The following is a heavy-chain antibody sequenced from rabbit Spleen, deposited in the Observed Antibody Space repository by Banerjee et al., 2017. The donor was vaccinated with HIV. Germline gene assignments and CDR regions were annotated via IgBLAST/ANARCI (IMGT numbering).Heavy chain of an antibody. CDR3: ARDTGSSFSSYGMDL. J-gene: IGHJ6*01. D-gene: IGHD8-1*01. V-gene: IGHV1S45*01. Sequence: QEQLEESGGDLVKPEGSLTLTCTASGFSFSSSYWICWVHQAPGKGLEWIGCIYTGNLKTYYASWAKGRFTISKTSSTTVTLQMTSLTVADTATYFCARDTGSSFSSYGMDLWGPGTLVTVS. CDR1: GFSFSSSYW. CDR2: IYTGNLKT.